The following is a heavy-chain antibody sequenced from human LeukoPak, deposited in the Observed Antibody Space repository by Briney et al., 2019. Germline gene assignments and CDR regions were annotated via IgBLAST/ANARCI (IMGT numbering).Heavy chain of an antibody. Sequence: ASVKVSCKASGYTFTSYGISWVRQAPGQGLEWMGWINTNTGNPTYAQGFTGRFVFSLDTSVSTAYLQISSLKAEDTAVYYCARDSDSGSIPSFDYWAREPWSPSPQ. V-gene: IGHV7-4-1*02. CDR3: ARDSDSGSIPSFDY. J-gene: IGHJ4*02. D-gene: IGHD3-10*01. CDR2: INTNTGNP. CDR1: GYTFTSYG.